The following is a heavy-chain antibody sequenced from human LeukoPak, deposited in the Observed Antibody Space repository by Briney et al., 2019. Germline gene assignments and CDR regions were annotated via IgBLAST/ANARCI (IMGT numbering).Heavy chain of an antibody. Sequence: GGSLRLSCAASGFTFSSYSMNWVRQAPGKGLEWVSSISSSNYIYYADSVKGRFTISRDSAKNSLYLQMNSLRAEDTAVYYCARGGYSSGPDYWGQGTLVTVSS. CDR2: ISSSNYI. D-gene: IGHD6-25*01. J-gene: IGHJ4*02. V-gene: IGHV3-21*01. CDR1: GFTFSSYS. CDR3: ARGGYSSGPDY.